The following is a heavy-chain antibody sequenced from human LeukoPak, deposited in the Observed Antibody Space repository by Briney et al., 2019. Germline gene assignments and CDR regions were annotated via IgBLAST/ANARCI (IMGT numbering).Heavy chain of an antibody. CDR2: IGWNSGSI. Sequence: GRSLRLSCAASGFTFDDYAMHWVRHAPGKGLEWVSGIGWNSGSISYADCVKGRFTISRDNAKNSLYLQMNSLRAEDTALYYCAKDITEYSSSSCFDYWGQGTLVTVSS. J-gene: IGHJ4*02. D-gene: IGHD6-6*01. CDR1: GFTFDDYA. V-gene: IGHV3-9*01. CDR3: AKDITEYSSSSCFDY.